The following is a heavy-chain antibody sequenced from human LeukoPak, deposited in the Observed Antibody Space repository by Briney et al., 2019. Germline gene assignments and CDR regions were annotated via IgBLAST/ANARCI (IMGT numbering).Heavy chain of an antibody. J-gene: IGHJ4*02. CDR1: GGSFSGYY. V-gene: IGHV4-34*01. Sequence: SETLSLTCAVYGGSFSGYYWSWIRQPPGKGLEWIGEINHSGSTNYNPSLKSRVTISVDTSKNQFSLKLSSVTAADTAVYYCARGYSNSLGYWGQGTLVTVSS. D-gene: IGHD6-13*01. CDR3: ARGYSNSLGY. CDR2: INHSGST.